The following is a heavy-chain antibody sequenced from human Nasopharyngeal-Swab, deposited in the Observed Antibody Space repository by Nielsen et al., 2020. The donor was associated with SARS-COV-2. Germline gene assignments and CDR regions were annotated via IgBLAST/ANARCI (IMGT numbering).Heavy chain of an antibody. CDR2: LGITDGRP. D-gene: IGHD6-19*01. CDR3: ARVVAPQWMAIPPEFDY. CDR1: GFTFSSYA. Sequence: GESLKISCAASGFTFSSYAMSWVRQAPGKGLDWVSGLGITDGRPYYADSVKGRFTISRDNSKNTLYLQMDSLRAEDTALYFCARVVAPQWMAIPPEFDYWGQGTLVTVSS. V-gene: IGHV3-23*01. J-gene: IGHJ4*02.